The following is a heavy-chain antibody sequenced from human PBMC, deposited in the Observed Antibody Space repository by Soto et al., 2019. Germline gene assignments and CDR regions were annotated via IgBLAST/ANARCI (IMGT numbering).Heavy chain of an antibody. CDR1: GGTFSSHS. J-gene: IGHJ4*02. CDR2: IITLFGTS. Sequence: GASGKVSCKASGGTFSSHSINWVRQAPGQGLEWMGGIITLFGTSNYAQNFQGRVTITADQSTSTAYMELNSLTSDDTAVYYCAREVGYGDFSAALLDWGQGTLVTVSS. CDR3: AREVGYGDFSAALLD. D-gene: IGHD2-21*02. V-gene: IGHV1-69*13.